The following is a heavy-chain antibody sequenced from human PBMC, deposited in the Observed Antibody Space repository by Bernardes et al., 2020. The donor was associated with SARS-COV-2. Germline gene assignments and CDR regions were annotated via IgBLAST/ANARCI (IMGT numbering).Heavy chain of an antibody. J-gene: IGHJ6*02. D-gene: IGHD3-9*01. CDR3: ARASPSYYDILTGYTYYYYGMDG. Sequence: ASVKVSCKASGYTFTGYYMHWVRQAPGQGLEWMGWINPNSGGTNYAQKFQGWVTMTRDTSISTAYMELSRLRSDDTAVYYCARASPSYYDILTGYTYYYYGMDGWGQGTTVTVSS. CDR1: GYTFTGYY. CDR2: INPNSGGT. V-gene: IGHV1-2*04.